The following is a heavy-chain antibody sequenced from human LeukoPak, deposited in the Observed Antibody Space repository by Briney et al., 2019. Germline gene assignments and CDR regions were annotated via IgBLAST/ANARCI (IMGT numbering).Heavy chain of an antibody. CDR3: ARDRGIAAPYYFNY. D-gene: IGHD6-13*01. J-gene: IGHJ4*02. V-gene: IGHV3-66*01. CDR1: GFTVSSNY. CDR2: IYSGGST. Sequence: GGSLRLSCAASGFTVSSNYMSWVRQAPGKGLEWVSVIYSGGSTYYADSVKGRFTISRDNSKNTLYLQMNSLRAEDTAVYYCARDRGIAAPYYFNYWGQGTLVTVSS.